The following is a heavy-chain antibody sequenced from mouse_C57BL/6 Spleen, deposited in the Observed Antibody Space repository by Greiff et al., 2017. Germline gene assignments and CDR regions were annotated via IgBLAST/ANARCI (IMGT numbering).Heavy chain of an antibody. Sequence: QVQLQQPGAELVKPGASVKVSCKASGYTFTSYWMHWVKQRPGQGLEWIGRIHPSDSDTNYNQKFKGKATLTVDKSSSTAYMQLSRLTSEDSAVYYCASCYYGSSYSAMDYWGQGTSVTVSS. V-gene: IGHV1-74*01. D-gene: IGHD1-1*01. CDR1: GYTFTSYW. J-gene: IGHJ4*01. CDR3: ASCYYGSSYSAMDY. CDR2: IHPSDSDT.